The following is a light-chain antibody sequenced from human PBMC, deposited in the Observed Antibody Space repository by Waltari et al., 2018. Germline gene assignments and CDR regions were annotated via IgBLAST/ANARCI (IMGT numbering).Light chain of an antibody. V-gene: IGKV3-20*01. CDR1: QSVGSSS. CDR3: QQHGTLPAT. CDR2: RAS. Sequence: EIVLTQSPGTASLSPGERVTLSCRASQSVGSSSLAWYQQKPGQAPRLVIYRASRRATGIPDRFSGSGSGTDFSLTISRLEPVDFAVYYCQQHGTLPATFGQGTKVEIK. J-gene: IGKJ1*01.